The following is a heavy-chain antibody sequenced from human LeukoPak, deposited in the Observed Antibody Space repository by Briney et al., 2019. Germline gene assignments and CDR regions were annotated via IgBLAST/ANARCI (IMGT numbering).Heavy chain of an antibody. V-gene: IGHV4-31*03. CDR3: ARDRDSYYYGSVSYSYWFDP. D-gene: IGHD3-10*01. J-gene: IGHJ5*02. Sequence: SETLSLTCTVSGGSISSGGYYWSWIRQHPGMGLEWIGYIYYSGSTYYDPSLKSRVTITVDTSKNQYSLKLSSVTAADTAVYYCARDRDSYYYGSVSYSYWFDPWGQGTLVTVSS. CDR1: GGSISSGGYY. CDR2: IYYSGST.